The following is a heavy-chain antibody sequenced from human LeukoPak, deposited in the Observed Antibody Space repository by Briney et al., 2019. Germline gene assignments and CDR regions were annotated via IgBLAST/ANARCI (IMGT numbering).Heavy chain of an antibody. Sequence: GGSLRLSCAASGFTFDDYAMHWVRQAPGKGLEWVSGISWNSGSIGYADSVKGRFTISRDNAKNSLYLQMNSLRAEDTAVYYCATQIREYYYDSSGYSYYFDYWGQGTLVTVSS. CDR3: ATQIREYYYDSSGYSYYFDY. CDR2: ISWNSGSI. D-gene: IGHD3-22*01. J-gene: IGHJ4*02. CDR1: GFTFDDYA. V-gene: IGHV3-9*01.